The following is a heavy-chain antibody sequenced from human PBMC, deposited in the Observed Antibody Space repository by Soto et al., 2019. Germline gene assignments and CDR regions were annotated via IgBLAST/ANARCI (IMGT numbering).Heavy chain of an antibody. J-gene: IGHJ6*02. CDR2: IRSKANSYAT. CDR1: GFTFSGSA. V-gene: IGHV3-73*01. Sequence: GGSLRLSCAAYGFTFSGSAIHWDRQASGKGLEWVGRIRSKANSYATAYAASVKGRFTISRDDSKNTAYLQMNSLKTEDTAVYYCNYYYYGMDVWGQGTTVTVSS. CDR3: NYYYYGMDV.